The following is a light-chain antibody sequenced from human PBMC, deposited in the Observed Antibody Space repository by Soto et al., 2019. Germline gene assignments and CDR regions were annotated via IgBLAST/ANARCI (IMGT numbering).Light chain of an antibody. J-gene: IGKJ5*01. CDR3: QKYNTIRIT. V-gene: IGKV1-27*01. Sequence: DILMTRSPSSXSEFGCETVPTPCRASQVIGNYLVWYKQTKRKLXNXXXYGAYNLKSGVHPRFSGSGSGNDFNITIRSIQPADVAIYYCQKYNTIRITFGEGPSLEI. CDR2: GAY. CDR1: QVIGNY.